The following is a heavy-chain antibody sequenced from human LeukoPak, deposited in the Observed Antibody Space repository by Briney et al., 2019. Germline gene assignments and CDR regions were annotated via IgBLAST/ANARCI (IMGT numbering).Heavy chain of an antibody. CDR3: ARRDGGYSSSWFFDY. CDR1: GFTFSSYG. D-gene: IGHD6-13*01. V-gene: IGHV3-21*01. Sequence: GGSLRLSCAASGFTFSSYGMHWVRQAPGKGLEWVSSISSSSSYIYYADSVKGRFTISRDNAKNSLYLQMNSLRDEDTAVYYCARRDGGYSSSWFFDYWGQGTLVTVSS. J-gene: IGHJ4*02. CDR2: ISSSSSYI.